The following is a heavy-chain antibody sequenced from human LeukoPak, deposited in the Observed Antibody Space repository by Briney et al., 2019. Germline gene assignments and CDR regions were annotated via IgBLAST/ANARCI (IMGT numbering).Heavy chain of an antibody. CDR3: ARDNSVEDTAWWFDP. Sequence: ASVKVSCKASGYTFTSYGISWVRQAPGQGLEWMGLINPSGGSTSYAQKFQGRVTMTRDMSTSTDYMELSSLRSEDTAVYYCARDNSVEDTAWWFDPWGQGTLVTVSS. J-gene: IGHJ5*02. D-gene: IGHD4-23*01. V-gene: IGHV1-46*01. CDR2: INPSGGST. CDR1: GYTFTSYG.